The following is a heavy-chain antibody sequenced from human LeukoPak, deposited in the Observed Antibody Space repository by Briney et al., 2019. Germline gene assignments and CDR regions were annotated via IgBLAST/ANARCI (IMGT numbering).Heavy chain of an antibody. CDR1: GYPFTSYD. Sequence: ASVKVSCKASGYPFTSYDINRMRKATGQGLEWMRWMNPNSGNTGYAQKFQGRVTITRNTTISTAYMELSSLRSGDTAVYYCARLLDYSKFSSDDAFDIWGQGTMVTVSS. D-gene: IGHD4-11*01. J-gene: IGHJ3*02. CDR2: MNPNSGNT. CDR3: ARLLDYSKFSSDDAFDI. V-gene: IGHV1-8*03.